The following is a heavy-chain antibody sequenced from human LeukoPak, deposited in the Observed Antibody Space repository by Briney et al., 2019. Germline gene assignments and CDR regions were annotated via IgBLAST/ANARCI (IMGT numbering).Heavy chain of an antibody. CDR1: GFTFSSFA. J-gene: IGHJ3*01. D-gene: IGHD3-10*01. Sequence: PGRSLRLSCSASGFTFSSFAMHWVRQAPGKGLESVSAISHNEASTYYADSVKGRFIISRDNSTNTQYLQMSSLRTEDTAIYYCVKDPGSYWGQGTKVTVSS. V-gene: IGHV3-64*03. CDR3: VKDPGSY. CDR2: ISHNEAST.